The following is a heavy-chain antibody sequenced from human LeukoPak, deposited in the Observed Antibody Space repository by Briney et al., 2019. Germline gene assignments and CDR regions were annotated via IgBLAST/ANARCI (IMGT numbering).Heavy chain of an antibody. Sequence: GSLRLSCSASGFTFSGYWMTWVRQAPGKGLEWVANINQDGSEKYYVDSVKGRFTISRDNAKNSLYLQINSLRAEDTAVYYCARVLVDYGQRDYWGQGTLVIVSS. V-gene: IGHV3-7*01. CDR1: GFTFSGYW. CDR3: ARVLVDYGQRDY. CDR2: INQDGSEK. D-gene: IGHD4-17*01. J-gene: IGHJ4*02.